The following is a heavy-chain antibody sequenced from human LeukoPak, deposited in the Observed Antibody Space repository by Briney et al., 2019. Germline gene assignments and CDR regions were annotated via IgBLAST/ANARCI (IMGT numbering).Heavy chain of an antibody. CDR1: GFTFSSYA. CDR3: ATPAYSSGWYRDY. Sequence: GSLRLSCAASGFTFSSYAMSWVRQAPGKGLEWIGSIYYSGSTYYNPSLKSRVTISVDTSKNQFSLKLSSVTAADTAVYYCATPAYSSGWYRDYWGQGTLVTVSS. J-gene: IGHJ4*02. V-gene: IGHV4-59*05. D-gene: IGHD6-19*01. CDR2: IYYSGST.